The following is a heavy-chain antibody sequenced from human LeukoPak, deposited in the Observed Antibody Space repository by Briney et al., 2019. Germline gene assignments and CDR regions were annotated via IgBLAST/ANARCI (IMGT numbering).Heavy chain of an antibody. V-gene: IGHV1-2*02. CDR2: IISNSGVT. Sequence: ASVKVSCKASGYTFTDYYIHWVRQAPGQGLEWMGWIISNSGVTKYAQKFQGRVTMTRDTSISTAYMELSRLRSDDTAVYYCARVRTPGALDAFDIWGQGTMVTVSS. CDR3: ARVRTPGALDAFDI. CDR1: GYTFTDYY. J-gene: IGHJ3*02. D-gene: IGHD1-26*01.